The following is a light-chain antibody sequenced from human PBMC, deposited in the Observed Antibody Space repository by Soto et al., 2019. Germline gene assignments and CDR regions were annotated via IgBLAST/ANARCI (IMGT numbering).Light chain of an antibody. CDR2: DDS. Sequence: SYELTQPPSVSVAPGQTARITCEGSDIGSESVHWYQQKPGQAPLLVVYDDSGRPSGIPERISGSNSGNTATLTISGVEGGDEAAYHCQVWDRSCDLPNVVFGGGNKLTVL. V-gene: IGLV3-21*02. CDR1: DIGSES. J-gene: IGLJ2*01. CDR3: QVWDRSCDLPNVV.